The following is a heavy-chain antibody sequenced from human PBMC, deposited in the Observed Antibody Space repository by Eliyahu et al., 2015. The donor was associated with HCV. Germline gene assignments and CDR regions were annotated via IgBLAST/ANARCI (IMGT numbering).Heavy chain of an antibody. V-gene: IGHV4-59*08. CDR3: ARQPPNTASFDY. CDR2: IYYSGNT. Sequence: QVQLQESGPGLVKPSETLSLNCTVSGXSINYYYWSWIRQSPGKGLEWIGYIYYSGNTNYNPSLKSRVTISVDPSKNQFSLKLSSVTAADTAVYYCARQPPNTASFDYWAQGTLVTVSS. CDR1: GXSINYYY. D-gene: IGHD5-18*01. J-gene: IGHJ4*02.